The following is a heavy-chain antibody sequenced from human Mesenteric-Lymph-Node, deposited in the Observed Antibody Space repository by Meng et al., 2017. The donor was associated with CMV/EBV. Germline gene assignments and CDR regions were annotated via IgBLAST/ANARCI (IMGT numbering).Heavy chain of an antibody. V-gene: IGHV4-34*01. CDR3: AREGRCLQSRGFDY. CDR2: INHSGST. D-gene: IGHD5-24*01. CDR1: GGSSSGYY. Sequence: SETLSLTCAVYGGSSSGYYWSWTRQPPGKGLEWIGEINHSGSTNYNPSLKSRVTISVDTSKNQFSLKLSSVAAADTAVYYCAREGRCLQSRGFDYWGQGTLVTVSS. J-gene: IGHJ4*02.